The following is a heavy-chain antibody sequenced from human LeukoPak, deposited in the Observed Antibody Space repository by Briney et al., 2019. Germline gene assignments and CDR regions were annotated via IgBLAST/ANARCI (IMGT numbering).Heavy chain of an antibody. D-gene: IGHD3-16*02. J-gene: IGHJ4*02. CDR2: TISSSSHI. V-gene: IGHV3-21*01. CDR1: GFTFSSYS. Sequence: AGSLRLSCAASGFTFSSYSMNWVRQAAGKVLEWVSSTISSSSHIYYADSVKGRLTMSRGNAKNSLYLQMNSLRAEDTAVYYCARDLSHYDYVWGSYRQLYYFDYWGQGTLVTVPS. CDR3: ARDLSHYDYVWGSYRQLYYFDY.